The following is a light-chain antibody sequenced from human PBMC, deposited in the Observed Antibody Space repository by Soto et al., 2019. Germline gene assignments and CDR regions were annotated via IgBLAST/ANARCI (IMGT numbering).Light chain of an antibody. CDR3: QEYNSYWT. CDR2: QAS. V-gene: IGKV1-5*03. Sequence: DIQMTQSPSTLSASVGDRVTITCRASQSISGWLAWYQQKPGKAPKLLVYQASILEDGVPSRFSGRGAGTEFTLTISSLQPDDFASYYCQEYNSYWTFGPGTKVEMK. J-gene: IGKJ1*01. CDR1: QSISGW.